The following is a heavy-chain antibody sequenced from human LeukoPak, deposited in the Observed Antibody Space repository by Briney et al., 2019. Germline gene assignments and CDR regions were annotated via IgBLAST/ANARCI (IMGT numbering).Heavy chain of an antibody. D-gene: IGHD2-2*01. CDR1: GYTFTSYY. J-gene: IGHJ4*02. Sequence: ASVKVSCKASGYTFTSYYMHWVRQAPGQGLEWMGIINPSGGSTSYAQKFQGRVTMTRDTSTSTVYMELSSLRSEDTAVYYCARVVVVPAALEAAAQYYFDYWGQGTLVTVS. V-gene: IGHV1-46*01. CDR2: INPSGGST. CDR3: ARVVVVPAALEAAAQYYFDY.